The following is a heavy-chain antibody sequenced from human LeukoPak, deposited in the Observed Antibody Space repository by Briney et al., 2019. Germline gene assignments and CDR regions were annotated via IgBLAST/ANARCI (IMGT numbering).Heavy chain of an antibody. D-gene: IGHD3-10*01. CDR1: GFSLSTSGMC. V-gene: IGHV2-70*11. CDR2: IDWGDDK. J-gene: IGHJ4*02. Sequence: GSGPTLVNPTQTLTLTCTFSGFSLSTSGMCVSWIRQPPGKALEWLARIDWGDDKYYSTSLKTRLTISKDTSKNQVVLTMTNMDPVDTATYYCARIAPRDYYGSGTYLDYWGQGTLVTVSS. CDR3: ARIAPRDYYGSGTYLDY.